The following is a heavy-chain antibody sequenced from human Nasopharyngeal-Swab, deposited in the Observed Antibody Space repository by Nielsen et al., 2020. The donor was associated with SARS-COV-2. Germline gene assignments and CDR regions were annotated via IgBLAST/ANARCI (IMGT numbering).Heavy chain of an antibody. CDR1: GFTFSGSA. J-gene: IGHJ4*02. V-gene: IGHV3-73*01. D-gene: IGHD6-13*01. CDR3: TRLDVAAAGTPDHY. CDR2: IRSKANSYAT. Sequence: GGSLRLSCAASGFTFSGSAMHWVRQASGKGLEWVGRIRSKANSYATAYAASVKGRFTISRDDSKNTAYLKMNSLKTEDTAVYYCTRLDVAAAGTPDHYWGQGTLVTVSS.